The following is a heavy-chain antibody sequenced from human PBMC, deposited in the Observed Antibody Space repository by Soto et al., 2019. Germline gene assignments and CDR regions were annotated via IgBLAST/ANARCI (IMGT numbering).Heavy chain of an antibody. CDR3: ARGSWLRLRGWFDP. D-gene: IGHD5-12*01. V-gene: IGHV6-1*01. CDR2: TYYRSKWYN. J-gene: IGHJ5*02. Sequence: SQTLSPTCAISGDSVSSNSAAWNWIRQSPSRGLEWLGRTYYRSKWYNDYAVSVKSRITINPDTSKNQFSLQLNSVTPKDTAVYYCARGSWLRLRGWFDPWGQGTLVTVSS. CDR1: GDSVSSNSAA.